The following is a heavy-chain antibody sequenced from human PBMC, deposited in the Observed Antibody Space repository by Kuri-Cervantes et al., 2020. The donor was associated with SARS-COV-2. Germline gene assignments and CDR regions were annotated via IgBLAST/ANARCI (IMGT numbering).Heavy chain of an antibody. D-gene: IGHD3-22*01. Sequence: SLKISCAASGFTFDDYAMHWVRQAPGKGLEWVSGISWNSGSIGYADSVKGRFTISRDNAKNSLYLQMNSLRDEDTAVYYCARDGGGYYDSSGYYGQLGFDYWGQGTLVTVS. CDR2: ISWNSGSI. CDR3: ARDGGGYYDSSGYYGQLGFDY. V-gene: IGHV3-9*01. J-gene: IGHJ4*02. CDR1: GFTFDDYA.